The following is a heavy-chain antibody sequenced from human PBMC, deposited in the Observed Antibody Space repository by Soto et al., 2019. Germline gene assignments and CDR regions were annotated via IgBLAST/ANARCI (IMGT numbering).Heavy chain of an antibody. Sequence: SETLSLTCAVSGRSISSGGYSWSWIRQPPGKGLEWIGYIYHSGSTYYNPSLKSRVTISVDRSKNQFSLKLSSVTAADTAVYYCASNRGGSPTIFDSWGQGTLVARSS. D-gene: IGHD1-26*01. CDR2: IYHSGST. J-gene: IGHJ4*02. V-gene: IGHV4-30-2*01. CDR1: GRSISSGGYS. CDR3: ASNRGGSPTIFDS.